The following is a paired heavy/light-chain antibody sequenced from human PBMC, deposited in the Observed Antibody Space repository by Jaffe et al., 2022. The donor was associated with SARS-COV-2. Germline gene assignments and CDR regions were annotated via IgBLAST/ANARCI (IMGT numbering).Heavy chain of an antibody. CDR1: GGSISSSSYY. CDR2: IYYSGST. CDR3: ATLIDLAYCGGDCYSEGPPMDV. D-gene: IGHD2-21*02. J-gene: IGHJ6*03. V-gene: IGHV4-39*01. Sequence: QLQLQESGPGLVKPSETLSLTCTVSGGSISSSSYYWGWIRQPPGKGLEWIGSIYYSGSTYYNPSLKSRVTISVDTSKNQFSLKLSSVTAADTAVYYCATLIDLAYCGGDCYSEGPPMDVWGKGTTVTVSS.
Light chain of an antibody. V-gene: IGKV3-15*01. CDR2: GAS. J-gene: IGKJ1*01. Sequence: EIVMTQSPATLSVSPGERATLSCRASQSVSSNLAWYQQKPGQAPRLLIYGASTRATGIPARFSGSGSGTEFTLTISSLQSEDFAVYYCQQYNNWPLWTFGQGTKVEIK. CDR3: QQYNNWPLWT. CDR1: QSVSSN.